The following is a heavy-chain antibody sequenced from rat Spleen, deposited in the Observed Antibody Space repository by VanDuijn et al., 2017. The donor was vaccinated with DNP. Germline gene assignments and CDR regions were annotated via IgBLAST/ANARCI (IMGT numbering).Heavy chain of an antibody. J-gene: IGHJ2*01. CDR1: GFSLTTYG. Sequence: QVQLKESGPGLVQPSQTLSLTCTVSGFSLTTYGVAWVRQPPGKGLEWIAAISSGGNTFYNSALKSRLSISWDTSKSQVFLKMNSVQAEDTAMYFCARHYTYWGQGVMVTVSS. CDR3: ARHYTY. D-gene: IGHD1-2*01. V-gene: IGHV2S12*01. CDR2: ISSGGNT.